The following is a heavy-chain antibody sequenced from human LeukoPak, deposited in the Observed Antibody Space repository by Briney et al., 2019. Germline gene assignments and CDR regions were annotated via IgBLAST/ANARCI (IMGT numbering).Heavy chain of an antibody. CDR1: GFTFSTYG. J-gene: IGHJ5*01. D-gene: IGHD1-26*01. CDR2: LSTSTTRT. CDR3: ARCGATDTTFPFDS. Sequence: GGSLRLSCAASGFTFSTYGMSWVRQAPGKGLEWVSTLSTSTTRTYYADSVKGRFTISRDNSKNTLYLQMNSLRGEDTAVHYCARCGATDTTFPFDSWGQGILVTVSS. V-gene: IGHV3-23*01.